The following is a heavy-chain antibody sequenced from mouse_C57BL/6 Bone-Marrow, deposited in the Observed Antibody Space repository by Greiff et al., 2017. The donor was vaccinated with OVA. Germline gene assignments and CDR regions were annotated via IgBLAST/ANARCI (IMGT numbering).Heavy chain of an antibody. CDR1: GFTFNTSA. CDR3: VSDWEGWAMDY. CDR2: IRSKSSNYAT. J-gene: IGHJ4*01. Sequence: EVQVVESGGGLVQPKGSLKLSCAASGFTFNTSAMHWVRQAPGKGLEWVARIRSKSSNYATYYADSVKDRFTISRDDSQSMLYLQMNNLKTEDTAMYYCVSDWEGWAMDYWGQGTSVTVSS. V-gene: IGHV10-3*01. D-gene: IGHD4-1*01.